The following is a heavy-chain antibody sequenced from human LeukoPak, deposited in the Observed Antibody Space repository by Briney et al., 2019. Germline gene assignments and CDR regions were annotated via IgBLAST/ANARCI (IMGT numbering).Heavy chain of an antibody. J-gene: IGHJ4*02. CDR3: ARGAPYYYDGSGLYYFDY. CDR1: GCTFTTYN. CDR2: ISSATRTI. V-gene: IGHV3-48*01. Sequence: PGGSLRLSCAASGCTFTTYNMNWVRQPPGKGLEWISYISSATRTIYYADSVKGRFTISRDNGKNSLFLQMHSLRAEDTAVYYCARGAPYYYDGSGLYYFDYWGQGTLVAVSS. D-gene: IGHD3-22*01.